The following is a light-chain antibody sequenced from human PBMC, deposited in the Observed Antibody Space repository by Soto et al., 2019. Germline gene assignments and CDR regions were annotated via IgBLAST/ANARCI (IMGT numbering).Light chain of an antibody. CDR2: EGS. CDR3: QSYDNSLSGSWV. J-gene: IGLJ3*02. V-gene: IGLV2-23*01. Sequence: QSALTQPASVSGSPGQSITISCTGTSSDVGIYNLVSWFQQHPGKAPKLMIYEGSKRPSGISDRFSGSKSGNTAFLTISGLQAEDESDYYCQSYDNSLSGSWVFGGGTKLTVL. CDR1: SSDVGIYNL.